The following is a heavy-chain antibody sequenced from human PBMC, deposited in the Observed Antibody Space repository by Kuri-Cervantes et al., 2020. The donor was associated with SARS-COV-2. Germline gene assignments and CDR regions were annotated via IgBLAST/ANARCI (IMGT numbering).Heavy chain of an antibody. CDR3: ARDPLAARLVVVILGAFDI. D-gene: IGHD3-22*01. Sequence: LSLTCAASGFTFSNYAMHWVRQAPGKGLEWVAVISYDGSNKYYADSVKGRFTISRDNSKNTLYLQMNSLRAEDTAVYYCARDPLAARLVVVILGAFDIWGQGTMVTVSS. CDR1: GFTFSNYA. V-gene: IGHV3-30-3*01. CDR2: ISYDGSNK. J-gene: IGHJ3*02.